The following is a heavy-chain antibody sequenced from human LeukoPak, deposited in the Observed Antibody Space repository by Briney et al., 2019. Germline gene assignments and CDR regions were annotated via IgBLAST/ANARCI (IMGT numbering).Heavy chain of an antibody. CDR2: IIPIFGTA. CDR1: GGTFSSYA. CDR3: ARAPRDYYYDSSGYRFRAFDI. V-gene: IGHV1-69*06. Sequence: ASVKVSCKASGGTFSSYAISWVRQAPGQGLEWMGGIIPIFGTANYAQKFQGRVTITADKSTSTAYMELSSLRSEDTAVYYCARAPRDYYYDSSGYRFRAFDIWGQGTMVTVSS. J-gene: IGHJ3*02. D-gene: IGHD3-22*01.